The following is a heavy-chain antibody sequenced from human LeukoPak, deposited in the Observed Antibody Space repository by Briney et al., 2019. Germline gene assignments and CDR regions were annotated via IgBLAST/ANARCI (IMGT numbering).Heavy chain of an antibody. D-gene: IGHD6-19*01. V-gene: IGHV3-23*01. J-gene: IGHJ5*02. Sequence: GGSLLLSCAASGFTFTTYAMIWVRPAPGKGLEGVSGISSSGDSTYYADSVKGRFTISRDNSKNTLYLQMDSLRVEDTALYYCAKGSGPNHFNWLDPWGQGTLVTVSS. CDR2: ISSSGDST. CDR1: GFTFTTYA. CDR3: AKGSGPNHFNWLDP.